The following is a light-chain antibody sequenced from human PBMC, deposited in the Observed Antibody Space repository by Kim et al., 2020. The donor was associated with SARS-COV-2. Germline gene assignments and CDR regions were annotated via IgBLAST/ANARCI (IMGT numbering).Light chain of an antibody. CDR2: DVT. V-gene: IGLV2-11*01. Sequence: GQSVTLSCTGTSSDVGRYKYVSWYQQHPGKAPKVIIFDVTKRPSGVPDRFSGSKSGNTASLTISGLQAEDEADYYCCSYAGSYTYAFGSGTKVTVL. CDR1: SSDVGRYKY. CDR3: CSYAGSYTYA. J-gene: IGLJ1*01.